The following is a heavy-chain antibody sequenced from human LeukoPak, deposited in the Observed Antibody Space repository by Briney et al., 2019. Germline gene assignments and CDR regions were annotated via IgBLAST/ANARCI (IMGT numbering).Heavy chain of an antibody. CDR2: ISGSGGST. CDR3: AKEEGDIVVVPADL. CDR1: GFTFSSYA. J-gene: IGHJ4*02. D-gene: IGHD2-2*01. Sequence: GGSLRLSCAASGFTFSSYAMSWVRQAPGKGLEWVSAISGSGGSTYYADSVKGRFTISRDNSKNTLYLQMNSLRAEDTAVYYYAKEEGDIVVVPADLWGQGTLVTVSS. V-gene: IGHV3-23*01.